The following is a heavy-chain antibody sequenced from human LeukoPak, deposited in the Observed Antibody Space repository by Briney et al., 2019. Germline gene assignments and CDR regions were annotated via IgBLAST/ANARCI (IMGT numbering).Heavy chain of an antibody. CDR3: ARNWNAVDY. D-gene: IGHD1-1*01. J-gene: IGHJ4*02. Sequence: SETLSLTCTVSGGSISSYHWSWIRQPAGRGLEWIGRIFPSGNTNYNPSLKSRLAISVDTSRSQFSLKLSSVTAADTAVYYCARNWNAVDYWGQGTLVTVSS. CDR2: IFPSGNT. CDR1: GGSISSYH. V-gene: IGHV4-4*07.